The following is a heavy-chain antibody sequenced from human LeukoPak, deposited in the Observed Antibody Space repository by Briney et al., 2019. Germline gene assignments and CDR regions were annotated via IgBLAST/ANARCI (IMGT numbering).Heavy chain of an antibody. CDR2: IKHDGSEK. CDR3: ATDRGWRTSGYYLYYFEY. D-gene: IGHD3-3*01. J-gene: IGHJ4*02. V-gene: IGHV3-7*01. Sequence: GGSLRLSCAASGFIFTNYFRSWVRQAPGKGLEWVASIKHDGSEKYYVDSVRGRFTISRDNTMNSLYLQMSSLRAEDTAVYYCATDRGWRTSGYYLYYFEYWGQGTLVTYSS. CDR1: GFIFTNYF.